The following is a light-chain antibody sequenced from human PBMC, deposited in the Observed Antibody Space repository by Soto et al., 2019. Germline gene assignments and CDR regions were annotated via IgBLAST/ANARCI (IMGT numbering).Light chain of an antibody. CDR3: MQALQTRT. Sequence: DIVVTQSPLSLPVTPLEPASISCXSGQSLLYSNGYNYLDWYLQKPGQSPQLLIYLGSNRASGVPDRFSGSGSGTDFTLKISRVEAEDVGVYYCMQALQTRTFGQGTKVDIK. CDR1: QSLLYSNGYNY. CDR2: LGS. J-gene: IGKJ1*01. V-gene: IGKV2-28*01.